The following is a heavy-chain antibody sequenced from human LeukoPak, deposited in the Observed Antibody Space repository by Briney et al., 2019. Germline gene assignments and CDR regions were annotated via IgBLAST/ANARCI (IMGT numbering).Heavy chain of an antibody. CDR3: ASLNYDILTGYYTGWFDP. Sequence: SETLSLTCAVYGGSFSGYCWSWIRQPPGKGLEWIGEINHSGSTNYNPSLKSRVTISVDTSKNQFSLKLSSVTAADTAVYYCASLNYDILTGYYTGWFDPWGQGTLVTVSS. V-gene: IGHV4-34*01. CDR2: INHSGST. J-gene: IGHJ5*02. CDR1: GGSFSGYC. D-gene: IGHD3-9*01.